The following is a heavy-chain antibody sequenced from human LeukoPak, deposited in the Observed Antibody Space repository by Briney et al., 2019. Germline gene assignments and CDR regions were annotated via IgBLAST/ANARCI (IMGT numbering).Heavy chain of an antibody. J-gene: IGHJ4*02. D-gene: IGHD1-26*01. CDR2: IRSKVNTYAT. V-gene: IGHV3-73*01. CDR1: GFTFSDST. Sequence: PGGSLRLSCAASGFTFSDSTMHWVRQASGKGLEWVGRIRSKVNTYATAYAASVRGRFTISRDDSKNTAYLQMNSLKTEDTAVYYCTRVSEGAFDYWGQGTLVTVSS. CDR3: TRVSEGAFDY.